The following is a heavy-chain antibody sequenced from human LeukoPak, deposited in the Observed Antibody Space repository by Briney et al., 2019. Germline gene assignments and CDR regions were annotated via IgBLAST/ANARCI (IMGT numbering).Heavy chain of an antibody. CDR2: INPDGSEE. Sequence: PGGYLRLSCAASGLTLSSYWMSWVRLFPGMGLEWVANINPDGSEENHVDSVKGRFTISRDNAKNSLYLQMNSLRAEDTGVYYCVRGGGSGWPFANWGQGTLVTVSS. CDR1: GLTLSSYW. V-gene: IGHV3-7*01. CDR3: VRGGGSGWPFAN. J-gene: IGHJ4*02. D-gene: IGHD6-19*01.